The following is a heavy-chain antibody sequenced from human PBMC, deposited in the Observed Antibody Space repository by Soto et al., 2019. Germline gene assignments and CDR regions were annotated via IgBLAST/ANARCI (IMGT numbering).Heavy chain of an antibody. CDR3: ARAGYCSSTSCYGGAFDI. J-gene: IGHJ3*02. Sequence: ASVEVSCKASGYTFTSYGISWVRQAPGQGLEWMGWISAYNGNTNYAQKLQGRVTMTTDTSTSTAYMELRSLRSDDTAVYYCARAGYCSSTSCYGGAFDIWGQGAMVTVSS. V-gene: IGHV1-18*01. CDR1: GYTFTSYG. D-gene: IGHD2-2*03. CDR2: ISAYNGNT.